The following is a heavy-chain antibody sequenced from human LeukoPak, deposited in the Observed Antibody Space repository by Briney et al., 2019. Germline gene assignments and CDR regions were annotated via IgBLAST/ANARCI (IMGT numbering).Heavy chain of an antibody. CDR2: ISGSGGST. Sequence: GGSLRLSCAASGFTFSSYALSWVRQAPGKGLEWVSAISGSGGSTYYADSVKGRFTISRDNSKDTLYLQMNSLRAEDTAVYYCAKDGDILTGYLDYWGQGTLVTVSS. CDR3: AKDGDILTGYLDY. D-gene: IGHD3-9*01. CDR1: GFTFSSYA. J-gene: IGHJ4*02. V-gene: IGHV3-23*01.